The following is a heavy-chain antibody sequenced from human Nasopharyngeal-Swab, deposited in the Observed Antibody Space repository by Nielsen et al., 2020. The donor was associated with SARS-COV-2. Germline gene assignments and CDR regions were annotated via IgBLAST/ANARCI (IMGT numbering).Heavy chain of an antibody. CDR2: ILHDGRGN. CDR3: ARWNARGAGGNYGMDV. Sequence: GRSLRPSCAASGSSFSRYGMHWVRQAPGKGLEWVAVILHDGRGNFYAASVKGRFTISRDNPTLYLQMRSLRTEDTAVYYCARWNARGAGGNYGMDVWGQGTTVTVSS. CDR1: GSSFSRYG. D-gene: IGHD2-8*01. J-gene: IGHJ6*02. V-gene: IGHV3-30*03.